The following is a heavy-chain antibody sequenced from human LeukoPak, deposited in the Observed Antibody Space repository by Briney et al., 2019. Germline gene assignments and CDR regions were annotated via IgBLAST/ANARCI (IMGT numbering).Heavy chain of an antibody. CDR3: ARVPITIPSPPYYYYGMDV. J-gene: IGHJ6*02. Sequence: PETLSLTCTVSGGSISSYYWSWIRQPPGKGLEWIGYIYYSGSTNYNPSLKSRVTISVDTSKNQFSLKLSSVTAADTAVYYCARVPITIPSPPYYYYGMDVWGQGTTVTVSS. CDR2: IYYSGST. V-gene: IGHV4-59*01. D-gene: IGHD3-10*01. CDR1: GGSISSYY.